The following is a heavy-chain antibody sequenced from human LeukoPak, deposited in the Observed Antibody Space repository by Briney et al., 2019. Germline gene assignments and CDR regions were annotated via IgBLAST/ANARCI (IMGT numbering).Heavy chain of an antibody. J-gene: IGHJ4*02. CDR1: GYSFTSYW. D-gene: IGHD2-15*01. Sequence: AGESLKISCKGSGYSFTSYWIGWVRQMPGKGLEWMGIIYPGDSDTRYSPSFQGQVTISADKSISAAYLQWSSLKASDTAMYYCARRGYCSGGSCYSEFDYWGQGTLVTVSS. CDR3: ARRGYCSGGSCYSEFDY. CDR2: IYPGDSDT. V-gene: IGHV5-51*01.